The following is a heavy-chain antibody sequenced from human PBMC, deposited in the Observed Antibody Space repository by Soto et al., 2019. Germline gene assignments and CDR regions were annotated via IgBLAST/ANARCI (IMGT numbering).Heavy chain of an antibody. CDR1: GGTFSSYA. CDR2: IIPSFGTA. Sequence: QVQLVQSGAEVKKPGSSVKVSCKASGGTFSSYAITWVRQAPGQGLEWMGWIIPSFGTANYARKFPGRVTIAVDESPSTAYMGLSSLRSEDTAVYYCAREGCSSNGCYGYFDYWGQGNLVTVSS. V-gene: IGHV1-69*01. J-gene: IGHJ4*02. D-gene: IGHD2-2*01. CDR3: AREGCSSNGCYGYFDY.